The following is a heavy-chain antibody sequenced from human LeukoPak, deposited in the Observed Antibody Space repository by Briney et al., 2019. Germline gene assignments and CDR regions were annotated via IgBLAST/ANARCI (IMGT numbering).Heavy chain of an antibody. CDR2: IYYSGGT. CDR3: ARDYYDNRGDAFDI. Sequence: PSETLSLTCTVAGGSISTYAWSWSRQPPGKGVEWIGYIYYSGGTNYIPSLTSRGTISVDTSKSQCSLKLSSVTAADTAVYYCARDYYDNRGDAFDIWGQGTMVTVSS. J-gene: IGHJ3*02. D-gene: IGHD3-22*01. CDR1: GGSISTYA. V-gene: IGHV4-59*01.